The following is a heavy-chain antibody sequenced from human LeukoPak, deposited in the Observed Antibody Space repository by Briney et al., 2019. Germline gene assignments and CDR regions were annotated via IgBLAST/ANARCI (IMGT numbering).Heavy chain of an antibody. CDR3: AREILGGFNPGAY. CDR1: LDSTTSNF. Sequence: PSETLSLTCTVSLDSTTSNFWSWVRQPPGKGLEWIGEIHRSGSPNYNPFLQSRVTISIDRSRNQIALELSSVTAADTAVYYCAREILGGFNPGAYWGQGTLVTVSS. V-gene: IGHV4-4*02. D-gene: IGHD1-14*01. J-gene: IGHJ4*02. CDR2: IHRSGSP.